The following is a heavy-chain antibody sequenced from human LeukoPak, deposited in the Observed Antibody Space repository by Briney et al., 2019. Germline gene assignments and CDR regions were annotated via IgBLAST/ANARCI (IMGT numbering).Heavy chain of an antibody. CDR2: IYYSGST. V-gene: IGHV4-39*01. D-gene: IGHD4-17*01. CDR1: GGSISSSSYY. CDR3: ARRSAGYGDSGYFDL. Sequence: PSETLSLTCTVSGGSISSSSYYWGWIRQPPGKGLEWIGSIYYSGSTYYNPSLKSRVTISVDTSKNQFSLKLSSVTAADTAVYYCARRSAGYGDSGYFDLWGRGTLVTVSS. J-gene: IGHJ2*01.